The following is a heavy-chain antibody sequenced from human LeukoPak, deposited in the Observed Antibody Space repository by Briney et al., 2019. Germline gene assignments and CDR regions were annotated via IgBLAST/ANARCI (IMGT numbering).Heavy chain of an antibody. Sequence: SETLSLTCTVSGGSISSSSYYWGWIRQPPGKGLEWIGSIYYSGSPYYNPSLKSRVTISVDTSKNQFSLKLSSVTAADTAVYYCARHDSRIAAAGSDYWGQGTLVTVSS. CDR1: GGSISSSSYY. J-gene: IGHJ4*02. CDR3: ARHDSRIAAAGSDY. V-gene: IGHV4-39*01. CDR2: IYYSGSP. D-gene: IGHD6-13*01.